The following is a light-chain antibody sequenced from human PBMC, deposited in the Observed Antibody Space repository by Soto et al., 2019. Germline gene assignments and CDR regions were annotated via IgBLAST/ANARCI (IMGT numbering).Light chain of an antibody. Sequence: EIVLTQSPGTRSLSPGDRVALSCRASQSVSSSYLAWYQQKPGQAPRILIYDASNRATGIPARVSGSGSGTDFTLTISSLEPEDFEVYYCQQRSNWPGTFGQGTKVDIK. CDR1: QSVSSSY. V-gene: IGKV3D-20*02. CDR3: QQRSNWPGT. J-gene: IGKJ1*01. CDR2: DAS.